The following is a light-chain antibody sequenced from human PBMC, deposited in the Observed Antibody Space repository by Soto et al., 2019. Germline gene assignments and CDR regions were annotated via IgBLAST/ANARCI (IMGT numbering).Light chain of an antibody. V-gene: IGLV2-14*01. CDR1: SSDVGGYDY. CDR3: ISYASINTYV. CDR2: DVT. Sequence: QSALTQPASVSGSPGQSITISCTGTSSDVGGYDYVSWYQQHPGKAPKLMIYDVTNRPSGVSNRFSGSKSGNTASLTISGRQAEDEADYYCISYASINTYVFGTGTKLT. J-gene: IGLJ1*01.